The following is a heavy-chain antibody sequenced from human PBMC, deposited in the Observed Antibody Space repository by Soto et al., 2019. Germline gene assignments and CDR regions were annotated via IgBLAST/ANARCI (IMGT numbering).Heavy chain of an antibody. CDR3: AESITMVRGASIVDV. D-gene: IGHD3-10*01. Sequence: KPSETLSLTCTVSGGSISSSSYYWGWIRQPPGKGLEWIGSIYYSGSTYYNPSLKSRVTISVDTSKNQFSLKLSSVTAADTAVYYCAESITMVRGASIVDVWGKGTTVTVSS. CDR1: GGSISSSSYY. J-gene: IGHJ6*04. CDR2: IYYSGST. V-gene: IGHV4-39*01.